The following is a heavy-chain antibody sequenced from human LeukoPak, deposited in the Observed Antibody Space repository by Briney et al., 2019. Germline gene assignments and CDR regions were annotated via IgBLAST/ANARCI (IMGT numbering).Heavy chain of an antibody. CDR1: GFTFSNYG. J-gene: IGHJ4*02. CDR2: ISGSGGST. Sequence: PGGSLRLSCAASGFTFSNYGMSWVRQAPGKGLEWVSGISGSGGSTYYADSVKGRFAISRDNGKNTLYLQMNSLRAEDSAVYYCARRGPEIVATIDYWGQGTLVTVSS. CDR3: ARRGPEIVATIDY. V-gene: IGHV3-23*01. D-gene: IGHD5-12*01.